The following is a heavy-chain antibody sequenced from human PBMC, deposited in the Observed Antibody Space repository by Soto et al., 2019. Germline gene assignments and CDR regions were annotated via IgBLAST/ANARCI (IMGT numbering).Heavy chain of an antibody. D-gene: IGHD3-16*01. V-gene: IGHV4-4*02. J-gene: IGHJ4*02. CDR3: ARGITFGGVIFDD. CDR1: NGSISNNDW. CDR2: INHSGTT. Sequence: QVQLQESGPGLVKPSETLSLTCAVSNGSISNNDWWSWVRQPPGKGLEWIGEINHSGTTNYNPSLKSRVTILVDKSKNQFSLKLTSVTAADTAVYYCARGITFGGVIFDDWGQGTLVTVSS.